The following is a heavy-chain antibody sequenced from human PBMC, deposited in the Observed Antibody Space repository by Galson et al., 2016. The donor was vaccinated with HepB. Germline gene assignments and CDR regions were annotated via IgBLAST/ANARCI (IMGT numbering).Heavy chain of an antibody. V-gene: IGHV1-46*01. D-gene: IGHD5-12*01. Sequence: SVKVSCKATGYTFSRYYIHWVRQAPGRGLEWMAITSPSDGSTRYTQKFQGRVIMTRDTSTSTVYMQLSSLKSEDTAVYYCSRGTMGGYDFDYWGQGTLVTVSS. CDR3: SRGTMGGYDFDY. J-gene: IGHJ4*02. CDR1: GYTFSRYY. CDR2: TSPSDGST.